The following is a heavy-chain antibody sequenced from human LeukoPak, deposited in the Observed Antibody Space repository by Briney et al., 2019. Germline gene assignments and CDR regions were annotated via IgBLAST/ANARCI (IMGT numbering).Heavy chain of an antibody. D-gene: IGHD2-21*02. V-gene: IGHV4-39*01. J-gene: IGHJ1*01. CDR1: GASISTHTYY. CDR2: IYYNGNT. CDR3: ARSYCAGDCYTEYFQH. Sequence: PSETQSLTCTVSGASISTHTYYWGWIRQPPGKGLEWIGSIYYNGNTYYNPSLKSRVTISVDTSNNQFSLKLRSVTAADTAVYYCARSYCAGDCYTEYFQHWGQGTLVTVSS.